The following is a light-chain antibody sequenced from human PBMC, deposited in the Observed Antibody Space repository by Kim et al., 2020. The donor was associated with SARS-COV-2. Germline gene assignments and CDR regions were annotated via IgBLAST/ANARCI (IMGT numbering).Light chain of an antibody. CDR1: RGDVGGYNY. Sequence: QSALTQPPSASGSPGQSVTISCTGTRGDVGGYNYVSWYQQHPGKAPKLMIYEVSKRPSGVPDRSSGSKSGNTASLTVSGLQAEDEADYYCSSYAGSNNYVFGTGTKVTVL. CDR2: EVS. CDR3: SSYAGSNNYV. V-gene: IGLV2-8*01. J-gene: IGLJ1*01.